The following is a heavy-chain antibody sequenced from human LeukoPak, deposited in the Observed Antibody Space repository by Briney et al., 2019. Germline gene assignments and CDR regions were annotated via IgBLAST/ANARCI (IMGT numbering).Heavy chain of an antibody. CDR3: AKESGYSSGWDYFDS. Sequence: GGSLRLSCAASGFTFGNYDFNWVRQAPGKGLEWVSAISTAGTFIYYADSVKGRFTISRDNSKNTLFLQMNSLKAEDTALYYRAKESGYSSGWDYFDSWGHGTLVTVSS. J-gene: IGHJ4*01. D-gene: IGHD3-10*01. CDR2: ISTAGTFI. CDR1: GFTFGNYD. V-gene: IGHV3-23*01.